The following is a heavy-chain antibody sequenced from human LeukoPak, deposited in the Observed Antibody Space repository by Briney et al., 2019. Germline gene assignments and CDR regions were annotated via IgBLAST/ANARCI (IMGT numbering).Heavy chain of an antibody. CDR1: GFTFSSYA. J-gene: IGHJ5*02. D-gene: IGHD3-22*01. CDR2: ISYDGSNK. CDR3: ARERDYYDSSGYWFDP. V-gene: IGHV3-30*04. Sequence: PGGSLRLSCAASGFTFSSYAMHWVRQAPGKGLEWVAAISYDGSNKYYADSVKGRFTISRDNSKNTLYLQMNSLRAEDTAVYYCARERDYYDSSGYWFDPWGQGTLVTVSS.